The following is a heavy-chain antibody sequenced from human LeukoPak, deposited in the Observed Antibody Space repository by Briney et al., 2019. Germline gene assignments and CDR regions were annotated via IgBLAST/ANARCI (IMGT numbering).Heavy chain of an antibody. CDR1: GGSISSDD. D-gene: IGHD3-10*01. CDR2: SYYSGSA. V-gene: IGHV4-59*08. CDR3: ARSIWFGEFPFDY. Sequence: SERRSLPFPVSGGSISSDDWSWVRPPPGKGLEWIGLSYYSGSANYNPSLKSRVTISVDTSVNPFSLKLSSVTAADTAVYYGARSIWFGEFPFDYWGQGTLVTVSS. J-gene: IGHJ4*02.